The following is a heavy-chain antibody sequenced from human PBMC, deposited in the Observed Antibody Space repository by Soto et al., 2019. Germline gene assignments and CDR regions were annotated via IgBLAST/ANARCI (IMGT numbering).Heavy chain of an antibody. J-gene: IGHJ6*02. V-gene: IGHV3-30*18. CDR1: GFTFSNSG. CDR2: ISYDGSDK. D-gene: IGHD5-12*01. Sequence: GSLRLSCRVSGFTFSNSGMHWVRQAPGKGLEWMAVISYDGSDKYYADSVKGRVIISRDNSKNTLNLEMNSLRAEDTAIYYCVKDRVPGAYGNYYGMDVWGQGTTVTVSS. CDR3: VKDRVPGAYGNYYGMDV.